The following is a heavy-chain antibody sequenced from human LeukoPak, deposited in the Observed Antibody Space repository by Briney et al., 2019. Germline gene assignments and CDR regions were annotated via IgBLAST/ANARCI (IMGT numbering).Heavy chain of an antibody. Sequence: GGSLRLSCAASGFTFSDHYMDWVRQAPGKGLEWVANIKQDGSEKYYVDSVKGRFTISRDNAKNSLYLQINSLRAEDTAVYYCARIRTAFDCWGQGTLVTVSS. CDR2: IKQDGSEK. D-gene: IGHD2-21*02. CDR3: ARIRTAFDC. CDR1: GFTFSDHY. J-gene: IGHJ4*02. V-gene: IGHV3-7*03.